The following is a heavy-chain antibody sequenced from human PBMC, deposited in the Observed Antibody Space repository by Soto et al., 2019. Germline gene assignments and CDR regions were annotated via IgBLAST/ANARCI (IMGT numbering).Heavy chain of an antibody. CDR2: IKSKTDGGTT. CDR1: GFTFSNAW. D-gene: IGHD6-13*01. Sequence: GGSLRLSCAASGFTFSNAWMNWVRQAPGKGLEWVGRIKSKTDGGTTDYAAPVKGRFTISRDDSKNTLYLQMNSLKTEDTAVYYCTTDFAYSSSWDWDYYYYYGMDVWGQGTTVTVSS. CDR3: TTDFAYSSSWDWDYYYYYGMDV. J-gene: IGHJ6*02. V-gene: IGHV3-15*07.